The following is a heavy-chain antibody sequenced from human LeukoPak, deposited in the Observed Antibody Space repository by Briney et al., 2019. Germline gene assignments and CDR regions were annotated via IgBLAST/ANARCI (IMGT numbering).Heavy chain of an antibody. D-gene: IGHD6-13*01. V-gene: IGHV3-30-3*01. J-gene: IGHJ6*02. CDR2: ISYDGSNK. Sequence: GRSLRLSCAAFGFTFSSYAMHWVRQAPGKGLEWVAVISYDGSNKYYADSVKGRFTISRDNSKNTLYLQMNSLRAEDTAVYYCASDNSSSWFYYYYGMDVWGQGTTVTVSS. CDR1: GFTFSSYA. CDR3: ASDNSSSWFYYYYGMDV.